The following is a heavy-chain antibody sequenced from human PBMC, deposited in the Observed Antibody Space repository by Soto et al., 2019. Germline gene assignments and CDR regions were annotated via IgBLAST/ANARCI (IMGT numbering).Heavy chain of an antibody. D-gene: IGHD3-22*01. CDR3: ARSSAYHRAHDC. CDR2: MHHGGGT. Sequence: QVQLQESGPGLVKPSGTLSLTCAVSGDLISSDDWWSWVRQPPGKGLEWIGEMHHGGGTNYNPPLKSRVSISIDKSKNQFSLNLNSVTAADTAVYYCARSSAYHRAHDCWGQGTLVTVSS. V-gene: IGHV4-4*02. J-gene: IGHJ4*02. CDR1: GDLISSDDW.